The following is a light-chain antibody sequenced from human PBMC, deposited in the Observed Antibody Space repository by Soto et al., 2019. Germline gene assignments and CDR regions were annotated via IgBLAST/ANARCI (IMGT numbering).Light chain of an antibody. J-gene: IGLJ1*01. V-gene: IGLV2-11*01. CDR2: DVT. Sequence: QSALTQPRSVSGSPGQSVAISCTGTSSDVGGYNYVSWYQQHPGKAPKLMIYDVTKRPSGVPDRFSGSKSGNTASLTISGLQAEDEADYYCCSYGGRLYVFGTGTKVTV. CDR1: SSDVGGYNY. CDR3: CSYGGRLYV.